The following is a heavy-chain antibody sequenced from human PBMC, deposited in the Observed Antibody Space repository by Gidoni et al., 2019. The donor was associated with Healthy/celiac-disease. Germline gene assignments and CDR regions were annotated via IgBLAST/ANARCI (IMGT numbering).Heavy chain of an antibody. D-gene: IGHD2-2*01. CDR3: ARGDIVVVPAAHLVSDYYYGMDV. Sequence: QVQLVQSGAEVKKPGASVTVSCTASGYTFTGYYIHWVRQAPGQGLEWMGWINPNSGGTNYAQKVQGRVTMTRDTSISTAYMELSRLRSDDTAVYYCARGDIVVVPAAHLVSDYYYGMDVWGQGTTVTVSS. V-gene: IGHV1-2*02. CDR1: GYTFTGYY. CDR2: INPNSGGT. J-gene: IGHJ6*02.